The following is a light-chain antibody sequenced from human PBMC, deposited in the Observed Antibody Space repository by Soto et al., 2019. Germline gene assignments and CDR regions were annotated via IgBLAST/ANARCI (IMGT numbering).Light chain of an antibody. CDR3: HQPNTSPHP. CDR1: HPISRY. CDR2: AAS. J-gene: IGKJ2*01. V-gene: IGKV1-39*01. Sequence: DIQMTQSPSSLSASVGDRVTITCRATHPISRYLNWYQQEPGKAPKLLIYAASTLQSGVPSRFSGSGSGTDFPLTITTLQPEVFETYFCHQPNTSPHPFALGTKLET.